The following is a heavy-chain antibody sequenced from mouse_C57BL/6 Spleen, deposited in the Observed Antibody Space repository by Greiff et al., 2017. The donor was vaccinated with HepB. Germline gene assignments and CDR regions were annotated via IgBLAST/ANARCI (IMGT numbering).Heavy chain of an antibody. V-gene: IGHV1-7*01. D-gene: IGHD2-3*01. CDR2: INPSSGYT. Sequence: VQLQQSGAELAKPGASVKLSCKASGYTFTSYWMHWVKQRPGQGLEWIGYINPSSGYTKYNQKFKDKATFTADKSSSTAYMQLSSLTYEDSAVYDCAREDDVGDYWGQGTTLTVSS. J-gene: IGHJ2*01. CDR3: AREDDVGDY. CDR1: GYTFTSYW.